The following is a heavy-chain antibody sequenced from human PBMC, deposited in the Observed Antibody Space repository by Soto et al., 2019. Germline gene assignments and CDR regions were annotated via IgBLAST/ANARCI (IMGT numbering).Heavy chain of an antibody. CDR2: INSNGSTT. Sequence: PGGSLRLSCAASGFTFSSYWMHWVRQAPGKGLEWVSRINSNGSTTSYADSVKGRFTISRDNSKNTLYLQMNSLRAEDTAIYYCAKGAYGSGSYDCWGQGTLVTVSS. CDR3: AKGAYGSGSYDC. J-gene: IGHJ4*02. V-gene: IGHV3-74*01. CDR1: GFTFSSYW. D-gene: IGHD3-10*01.